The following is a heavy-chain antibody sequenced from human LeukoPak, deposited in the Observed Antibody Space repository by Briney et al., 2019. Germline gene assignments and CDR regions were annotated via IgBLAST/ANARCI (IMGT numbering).Heavy chain of an antibody. CDR1: GYSFTSYW. CDR2: ISSSSSYI. D-gene: IGHD5-18*01. J-gene: IGHJ4*02. Sequence: GESLKISCKGSGYSFTSYWIGWVRQAPGKGLEWVSSISSSSSYIYYADSVKGRFTISRDNAKNSLYLQMNSLRAEDTAVYYCARDFRDVDTAMGYDYWGQGTLVTVSS. V-gene: IGHV3-21*01. CDR3: ARDFRDVDTAMGYDY.